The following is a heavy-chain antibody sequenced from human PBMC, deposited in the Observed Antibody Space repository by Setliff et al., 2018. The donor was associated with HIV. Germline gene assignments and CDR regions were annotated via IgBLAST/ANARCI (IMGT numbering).Heavy chain of an antibody. V-gene: IGHV4-39*01. CDR3: ARQGSSGLGYAFDI. Sequence: PSETLSLTCTVSGGSSYYWGWIRQPPGKGLEWIGSIYYSGSTYYYNPALKSRVTISVDTSKNQFSLKLGSVTAADTAVYYCARQGSSGLGYAFDIWGQGTMVTVSS. J-gene: IGHJ3*02. D-gene: IGHD6-19*01. CDR2: IYYSGST. CDR1: GGSSYY.